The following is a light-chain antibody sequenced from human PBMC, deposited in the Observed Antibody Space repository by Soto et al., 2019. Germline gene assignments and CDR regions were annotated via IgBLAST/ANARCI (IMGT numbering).Light chain of an antibody. CDR2: DAS. CDR3: QQFSSYPLT. V-gene: IGKV3-20*01. CDR1: QSVSSGY. Sequence: EIVLTQSPGTLSLSPGDGATLSCRASQSVSSGYLAWYQQKPGQAPRLLIYDASSRATGIPDRFSGGGSGTDFTLTISRLEPEDFAVYYCQQFSSYPLTFGGGTKVDIK. J-gene: IGKJ4*01.